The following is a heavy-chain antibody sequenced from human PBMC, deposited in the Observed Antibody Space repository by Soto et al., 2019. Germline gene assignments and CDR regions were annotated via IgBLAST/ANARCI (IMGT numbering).Heavy chain of an antibody. D-gene: IGHD3-10*01. CDR1: GGSISSGGYY. CDR3: ASYYYGSGSDPYFDY. Sequence: PSETLSLTCTVPGGSISSGGYYWSWIRQHPGKGLEWIGYIYYSGSTYYNPSLKSRVTVSVDTSKNQFSLKLSSVTAADTAVYYCASYYYGSGSDPYFDYWGQGTLVTVSS. J-gene: IGHJ4*02. CDR2: IYYSGST. V-gene: IGHV4-31*03.